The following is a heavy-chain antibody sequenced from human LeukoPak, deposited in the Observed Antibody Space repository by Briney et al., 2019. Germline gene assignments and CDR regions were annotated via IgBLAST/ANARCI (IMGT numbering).Heavy chain of an antibody. V-gene: IGHV3-48*01. D-gene: IGHD6-19*01. CDR1: GFTFSSYS. CDR3: ARDAVDQYYYYGMDV. Sequence: GGSLRLSCAASGFTFSSYSMNWVRQAPGKGLGWISYISTSSRTIYYADSVKGRFTISRDNAKNSLYLQMNSLKAEDTAIYFCARDAVDQYYYYGMDVWGQGTTVTVSS. CDR2: ISTSSRTI. J-gene: IGHJ6*02.